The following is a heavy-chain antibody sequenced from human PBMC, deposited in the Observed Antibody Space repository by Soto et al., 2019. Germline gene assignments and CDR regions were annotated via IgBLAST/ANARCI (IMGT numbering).Heavy chain of an antibody. J-gene: IGHJ6*02. CDR1: DNTFTYYG. Sequence: QAQLVQSGSEVKRPGASVKVSCKSSDNTFTYYGINCVRQTPGQGLEWLGWISGYNAKTRDAPKFQYRVNMTADTSTTTAFLEVRSLTSDDSGTYFCAATGGHYFGLDVWGQGTTVTVAS. V-gene: IGHV1-18*04. D-gene: IGHD2-8*02. CDR2: ISGYNAKT. CDR3: AATGGHYFGLDV.